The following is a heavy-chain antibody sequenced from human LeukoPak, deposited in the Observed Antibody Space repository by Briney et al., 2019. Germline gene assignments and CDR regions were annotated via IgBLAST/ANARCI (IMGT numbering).Heavy chain of an antibody. V-gene: IGHV3-11*01. Sequence: GGSLRLSCAASGFTFSDYYMNWIRQAPGKGLEWISYISGSFTAIYYADSVKGRFTISRDNAKSSLYLQMNSLRAEDTAVYYCARGGLDVWGQGTTVTVSS. J-gene: IGHJ6*02. CDR2: ISGSFTAI. CDR3: ARGGLDV. CDR1: GFTFSDYY.